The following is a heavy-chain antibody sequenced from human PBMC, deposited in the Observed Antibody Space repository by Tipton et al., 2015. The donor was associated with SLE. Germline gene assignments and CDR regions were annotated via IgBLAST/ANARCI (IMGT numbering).Heavy chain of an antibody. CDR3: AKHAGSVYGSEYVDS. D-gene: IGHD5/OR15-5a*01. CDR2: LSYEGSNK. Sequence: SLRLSCAASGFTFSHYAMHWVRQAPGKGLEWVAGLSYEGSNKFYADSVKGRFTISRDNSKNTLYLQMSSLRDDDTAVYSCAKHAGSVYGSEYVDSWGQGTLVTVSS. V-gene: IGHV3-30*04. J-gene: IGHJ4*02. CDR1: GFTFSHYA.